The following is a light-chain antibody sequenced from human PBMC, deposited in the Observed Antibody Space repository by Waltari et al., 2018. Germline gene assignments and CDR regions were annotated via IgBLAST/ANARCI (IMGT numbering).Light chain of an antibody. CDR1: FSDVGAYAY. V-gene: IGLV2-14*03. Sequence: QSALTQPASVSGPPGQSTTFSCTGAFSDVGAYAYVSWYQQLPGSAPKLLIYDVSHRPSGVSDRLSGSKSGNTASLTISGLQPEDEADYYCSSYTTRGTWVFGGGTKLTVL. CDR3: SSYTTRGTWV. CDR2: DVS. J-gene: IGLJ3*02.